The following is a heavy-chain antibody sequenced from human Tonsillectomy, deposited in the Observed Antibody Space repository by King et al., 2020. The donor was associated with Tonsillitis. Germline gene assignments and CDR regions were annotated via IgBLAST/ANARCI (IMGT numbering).Heavy chain of an antibody. V-gene: IGHV3-23*04. CDR1: GFAFSSYA. CDR3: ARGSWGVGPYYGMDV. Sequence: VQLVESGGAWVQPGGSLRLSCAASGFAFSSYAMSWVRQAPGKGPEGVSAITDSGSKTYYADSVEGRLTISRDKSKNTLYLQMNSLRAEDTAIYYCARGSWGVGPYYGMDVWGRGTTVTVSS. J-gene: IGHJ6*02. D-gene: IGHD1-26*01. CDR2: ITDSGSKT.